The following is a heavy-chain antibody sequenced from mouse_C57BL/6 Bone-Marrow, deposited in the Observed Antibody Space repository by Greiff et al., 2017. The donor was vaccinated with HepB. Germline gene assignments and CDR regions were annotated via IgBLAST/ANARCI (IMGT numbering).Heavy chain of an antibody. J-gene: IGHJ2*01. V-gene: IGHV1-55*01. D-gene: IGHD2-1*01. CDR1: GYTFTSYW. CDR2: IYPGSGST. CDR3: ARREIDYGNYFFDY. Sequence: QVQLQQPGAELVKPGASVKMSCKASGYTFTSYWITWVKQRPGQGLEWIGDIYPGSGSTNYNEKFKSKATLTVDTSSSTAYMQLSSLTSEDSAVYYCARREIDYGNYFFDYWGQGTTLTVSS.